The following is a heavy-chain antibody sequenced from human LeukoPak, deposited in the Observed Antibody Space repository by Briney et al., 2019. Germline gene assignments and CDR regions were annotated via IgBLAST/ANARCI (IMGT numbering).Heavy chain of an antibody. Sequence: GASVKVSCKASGYTFTSYDINWVRQAPGQGLEWMGGIIPIFGTANYAQKFQGRVTITTDESTSTAYMELSSLRSEDTAVYYCASNLAVAGTGAGNWFDPWGQGTLVTVSS. J-gene: IGHJ5*02. V-gene: IGHV1-69*05. CDR2: IIPIFGTA. D-gene: IGHD6-19*01. CDR1: GYTFTSYD. CDR3: ASNLAVAGTGAGNWFDP.